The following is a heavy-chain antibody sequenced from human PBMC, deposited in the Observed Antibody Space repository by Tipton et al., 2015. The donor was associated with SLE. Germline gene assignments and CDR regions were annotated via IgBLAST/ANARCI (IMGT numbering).Heavy chain of an antibody. Sequence: SLRLPCAASGFTFSRYDMHWVRQATGKGLEWVSAIGTAGDTYYPGSVKGRFTISRENAKNSLYLQMNSLRAGDTAVYYCARDSSDYRYNNSSEWYFDLWGRGTLVTVSS. D-gene: IGHD6-6*01. J-gene: IGHJ2*01. CDR2: IGTAGDT. CDR3: ARDSSDYRYNNSSEWYFDL. V-gene: IGHV3-13*01. CDR1: GFTFSRYD.